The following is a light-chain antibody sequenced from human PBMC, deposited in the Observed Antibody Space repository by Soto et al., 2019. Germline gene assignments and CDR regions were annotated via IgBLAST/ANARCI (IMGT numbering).Light chain of an antibody. CDR3: SSFSISSTLVV. J-gene: IGLJ2*01. CDR2: GVS. CDR1: SSDVGGYNY. V-gene: IGLV2-14*01. Sequence: QSVLTQPASVSGSPGQSITISCTGNSSDVGGYNYVSWYQQHPGTAPKLMIFGVSNRPSGVSNRFSGSKSGNTASLTISGLQAEDEADYYCSSFSISSTLVVFGGGTKLTVL.